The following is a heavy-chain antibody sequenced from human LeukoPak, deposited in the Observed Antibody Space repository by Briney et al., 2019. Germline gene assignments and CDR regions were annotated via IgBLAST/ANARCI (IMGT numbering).Heavy chain of an antibody. Sequence: SETLSLTCTVSGGSISSYYWSWIRQPPGKGLEWIGYIYYGGSTNYNPSPKSRVTISVDTSKNQFSLKLSSVTAADTAVYYCARAYSSSRPNFDYWGQGTLVTVSS. J-gene: IGHJ4*02. CDR3: ARAYSSSRPNFDY. V-gene: IGHV4-59*01. CDR1: GGSISSYY. CDR2: IYYGGST. D-gene: IGHD6-13*01.